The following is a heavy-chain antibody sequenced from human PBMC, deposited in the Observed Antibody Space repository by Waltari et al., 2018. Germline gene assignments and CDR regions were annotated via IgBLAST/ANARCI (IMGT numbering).Heavy chain of an antibody. Sequence: QVQLVQSGAEVKKPGASVKVSGKASGYTFTAYYMPWVHQAPGQGLEWMGWINPNSGGTNYAQKFQGRVTMTRDTSISTAYMELSRLRSDDTAVYYCARAGYDSSGYYPDYWGQGTLVTVSS. D-gene: IGHD3-22*01. J-gene: IGHJ4*02. CDR1: GYTFTAYY. V-gene: IGHV1-2*02. CDR3: ARAGYDSSGYYPDY. CDR2: INPNSGGT.